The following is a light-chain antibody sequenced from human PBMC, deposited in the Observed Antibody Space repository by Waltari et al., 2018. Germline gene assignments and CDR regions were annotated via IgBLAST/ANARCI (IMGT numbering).Light chain of an antibody. V-gene: IGKV4-1*01. CDR3: QQYFTTPYT. Sequence: DLVMTQSPDSLAVSLGERATINCKSRQSVLYISNNKNYLAWYQQKPGQPPKLLIYWASTRESGVPDRFSGSGSGTDFTLTISTLQAEDVAIYYCQQYFTTPYTFGQGTKLEIK. CDR1: QSVLYISNNKNY. J-gene: IGKJ2*01. CDR2: WAS.